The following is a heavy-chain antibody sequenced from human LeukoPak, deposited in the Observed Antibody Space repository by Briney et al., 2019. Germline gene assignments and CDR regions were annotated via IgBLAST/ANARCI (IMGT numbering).Heavy chain of an antibody. CDR3: ARVVTDSSGWYHFDY. J-gene: IGHJ4*02. CDR2: VIPSGGST. V-gene: IGHV1-46*01. CDR1: EYTFTSYY. Sequence: ASVKVSCKASEYTFTSYYIHWVRQAPGQGLEWMRIVIPSGGSTTYAQTFQGRVTMTRDTSTRTVYMELSSLRSEDTAVYYCARVVTDSSGWYHFDYWGQGTLVTVSS. D-gene: IGHD6-19*01.